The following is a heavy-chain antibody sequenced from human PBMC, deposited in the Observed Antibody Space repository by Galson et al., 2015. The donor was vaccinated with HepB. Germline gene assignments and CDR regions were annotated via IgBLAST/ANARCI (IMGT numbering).Heavy chain of an antibody. D-gene: IGHD2-2*01. V-gene: IGHV3-23*01. Sequence: SLRLSCAASGFTFSSYAMSWVRQAPGKGLEWVSAISGSGGSTYYADSVKGRFTISRDNSKNTLYLQMNSLRAEDTAVYYCAKSQSIVVVPAATYPPGLWPAHYYYGMDVWGQGTTVTVSS. CDR1: GFTFSSYA. J-gene: IGHJ6*02. CDR3: AKSQSIVVVPAATYPPGLWPAHYYYGMDV. CDR2: ISGSGGST.